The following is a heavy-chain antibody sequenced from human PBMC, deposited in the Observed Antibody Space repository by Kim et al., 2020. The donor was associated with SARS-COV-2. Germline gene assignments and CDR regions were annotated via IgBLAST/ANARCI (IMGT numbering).Heavy chain of an antibody. D-gene: IGHD2-15*01. CDR3: ASGLTPGQY. CDR2: IIPDGRST. J-gene: IGHJ4*02. V-gene: IGHV3-74*01. Sequence: GGSLRLSCAASGFTFSEYWMHWVLQAPGKGLVWVSRIIPDGRSTSYADSVKGRFTISRDNAKNTLYLQMNSLRAEDTAVYYCASGLTPGQYWGQGTLVTVSS. CDR1: GFTFSEYW.